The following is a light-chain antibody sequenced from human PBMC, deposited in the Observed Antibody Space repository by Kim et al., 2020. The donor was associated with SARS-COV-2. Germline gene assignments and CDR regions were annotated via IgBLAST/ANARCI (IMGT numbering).Light chain of an antibody. CDR2: KDY. J-gene: IGLJ3*02. CDR3: FSAADNNWV. V-gene: IGLV3-27*01. Sequence: SVCPGQTARITCSGNILAKKYARWIQQKPGQAPVLVIYKDYGRPSGIPERFSGSSSGTTVTLTISGAQVEDEADYYCFSAADNNWVFGGGTQLTVL. CDR1: ILAKKY.